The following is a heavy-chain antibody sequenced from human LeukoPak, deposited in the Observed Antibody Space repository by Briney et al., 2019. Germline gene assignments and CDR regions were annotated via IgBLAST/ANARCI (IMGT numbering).Heavy chain of an antibody. CDR1: GFTFSSYS. D-gene: IGHD6-25*01. V-gene: IGHV3-48*01. CDR2: ISSSSSTI. CDR3: ARDSFIAATVTFDY. Sequence: PGGSLRLSCAASGFTFSSYSMNWVRQPPWKGLEWVSYISSSSSTIYYADSVKGRFTISRDNAKNSLYLQMNSLRAEDTAVYYCARDSFIAATVTFDYWGQGTLVTVSS. J-gene: IGHJ4*02.